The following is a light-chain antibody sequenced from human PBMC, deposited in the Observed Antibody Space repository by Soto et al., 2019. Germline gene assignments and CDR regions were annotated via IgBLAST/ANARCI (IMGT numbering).Light chain of an antibody. V-gene: IGLV2-14*01. J-gene: IGLJ1*01. CDR2: EVS. Sequence: QSALTQPASVSGSPGQSITISCTGTSSDVGSYNYVSWYQQHPGKAPKLMIYEVSNRPSGVSDRFSGSKSGNTASLTISGLQAEDEADYYCSSYAGSRYVFGTGTKVTVL. CDR1: SSDVGSYNY. CDR3: SSYAGSRYV.